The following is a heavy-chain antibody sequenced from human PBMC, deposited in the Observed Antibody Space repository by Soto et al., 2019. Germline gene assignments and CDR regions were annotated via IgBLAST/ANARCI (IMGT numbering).Heavy chain of an antibody. CDR1: GYTFNAFY. CDR3: ARVALGYDYADV. J-gene: IGHJ6*02. Sequence: VSVKVASKAFGYTFNAFYIHWVRQAPGQGLEWMGVINPRGDGTSYAQKFQGRVTMTRDTFTSTVYMELSSLRSEDTAVYYCARVALGYDYADVWGQGTTVTVSS. D-gene: IGHD4-17*01. CDR2: INPRGDGT. V-gene: IGHV1-46*02.